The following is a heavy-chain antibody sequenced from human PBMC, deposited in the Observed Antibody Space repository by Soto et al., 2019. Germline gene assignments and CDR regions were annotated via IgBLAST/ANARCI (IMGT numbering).Heavy chain of an antibody. CDR2: ISSSSSTI. J-gene: IGHJ5*02. CDR1: GYTVSIYS. Sequence: GSLRISFAASGYTVSIYSMDLVRQAPGKGLEWVSYISSSSSTIYYADSVKGRFTISRDNAKNSLYLQMNSLRAEDTAVYYCARHPERIAEIGWFDPWGQGPLLTVSS. CDR3: ARHPERIAEIGWFDP. D-gene: IGHD6-13*01. V-gene: IGHV3-48*01.